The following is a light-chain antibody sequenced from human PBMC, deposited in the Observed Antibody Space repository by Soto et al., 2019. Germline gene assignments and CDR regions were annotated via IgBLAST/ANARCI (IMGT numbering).Light chain of an antibody. CDR2: DVN. V-gene: IGLV2-11*01. CDR3: CSYAGSYTVV. CDR1: SSDVGDYNF. J-gene: IGLJ2*01. Sequence: QSALTQPRSVSGSPGQSVTISCTGTSSDVGDYNFVSWYRQHPGKAPKLMIYDVNKRPSGVPDRFSGSKSGNTASLTISGLQGEDEADYHCCSYAGSYTVVFGGGTKLTVL.